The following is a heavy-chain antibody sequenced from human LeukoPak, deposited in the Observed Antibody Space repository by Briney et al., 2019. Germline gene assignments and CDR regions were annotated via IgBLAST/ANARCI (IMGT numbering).Heavy chain of an antibody. D-gene: IGHD3-10*01. CDR3: ATDHRVRGAAEFDY. V-gene: IGHV1-24*01. CDR1: GYTLTELS. Sequence: GASVKVSCKVSGYTLTELSMHWVRQAPGKGLEWMGGFDPEDSETIYAQKFQGRVTMTEDTSTDTAYMELSSLRSEDTAVYYCATDHRVRGAAEFDYWGQGTLVTVSS. J-gene: IGHJ4*02. CDR2: FDPEDSET.